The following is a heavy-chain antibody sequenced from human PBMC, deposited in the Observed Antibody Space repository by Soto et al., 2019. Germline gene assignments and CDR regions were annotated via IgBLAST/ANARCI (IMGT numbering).Heavy chain of an antibody. CDR1: GGSVSSGSYY. Sequence: PSETLSLTCTVSGGSVSSGSYYWSWIRQPPGKGLEWIGYIYYSGSTNYNPSLKSRVTISVDTSKNQFSLKLSSVTAADTAVYYCAREGEGGYSIDYWGQGTLVTVS. CDR3: AREGEGGYSIDY. D-gene: IGHD4-4*01. CDR2: IYYSGST. V-gene: IGHV4-61*01. J-gene: IGHJ4*02.